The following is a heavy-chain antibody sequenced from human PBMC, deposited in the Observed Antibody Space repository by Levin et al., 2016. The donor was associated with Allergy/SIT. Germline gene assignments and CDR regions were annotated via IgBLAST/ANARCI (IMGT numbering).Heavy chain of an antibody. J-gene: IGHJ4*02. V-gene: IGHV3-74*01. D-gene: IGHD3/OR15-3a*01. CDR3: AKWGWDWGSWRGYIDY. CDR2: VSGDGSTT. Sequence: GGSLRLSCVASGFTFSSNWMHWVRQSPGKGLVWVSRVSGDGSTTNYADSVKGRFTISRDNSIDTLYLQMDNLRAEDTAVYYCAKWGWDWGSWRGYIDYWGQGILVTVSS. CDR1: GFTFSSNW.